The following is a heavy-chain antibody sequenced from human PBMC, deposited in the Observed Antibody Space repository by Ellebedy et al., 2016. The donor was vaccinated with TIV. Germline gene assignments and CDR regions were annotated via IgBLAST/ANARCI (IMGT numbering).Heavy chain of an antibody. Sequence: GESLKISXAASGFTFSFYWMGWVRQAPGKGLEWVAIINQDGSVKSYGGSAKGRFTISRDNAKNSLDLQMNSLRAEDSAVYYCARETAVIPEHGYMDVWGKGATVTVSS. J-gene: IGHJ6*04. D-gene: IGHD2-2*01. CDR2: INQDGSVK. CDR1: GFTFSFYW. CDR3: ARETAVIPEHGYMDV. V-gene: IGHV3-7*01.